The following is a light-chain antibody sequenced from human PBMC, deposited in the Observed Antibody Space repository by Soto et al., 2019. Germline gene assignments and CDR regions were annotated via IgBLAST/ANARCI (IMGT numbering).Light chain of an antibody. Sequence: DIQMTQSPSSLSASVGDRVTITCRASQGISNYLALYQQRPGKVPTLLIYGASTLQSGVPSRFSGSGSGTDYTLTISSLQPEDVATYYCHSYNTAAFTFGPGNKVDIK. CDR1: QGISNY. J-gene: IGKJ3*01. CDR2: GAS. V-gene: IGKV1-27*01. CDR3: HSYNTAAFT.